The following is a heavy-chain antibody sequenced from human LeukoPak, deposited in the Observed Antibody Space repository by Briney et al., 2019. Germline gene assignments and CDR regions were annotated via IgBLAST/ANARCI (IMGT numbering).Heavy chain of an antibody. D-gene: IGHD2-15*01. Sequence: SGTLSLTCAVSGGSISSSNWWSWVRQPPGKGLEWIGEIYHSGSTNYNPSLKSRVTISVDKSKNQFSLKLSSVTAADTAVYYCARDCSGGSCYGAFDIWGQGTMVTVSS. CDR2: IYHSGST. CDR3: ARDCSGGSCYGAFDI. CDR1: GGSISSSNW. V-gene: IGHV4-4*02. J-gene: IGHJ3*02.